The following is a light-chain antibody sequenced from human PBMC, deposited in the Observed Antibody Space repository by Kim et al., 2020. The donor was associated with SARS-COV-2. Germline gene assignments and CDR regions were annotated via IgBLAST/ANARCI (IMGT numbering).Light chain of an antibody. Sequence: WTPGEKANLSCRASQGVTSNSLAWYQQKPGQPPRLLIYDATSRATGIPDRFTGSGSVTDFTLTITRLEPEDFALYHCQHYGTSPYTFGQGTKLEI. CDR1: QGVTSNS. J-gene: IGKJ2*01. CDR2: DAT. V-gene: IGKV3-20*01. CDR3: QHYGTSPYT.